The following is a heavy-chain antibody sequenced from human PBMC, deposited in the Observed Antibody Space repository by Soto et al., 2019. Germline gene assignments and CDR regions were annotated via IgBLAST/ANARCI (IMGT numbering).Heavy chain of an antibody. J-gene: IGHJ4*02. D-gene: IGHD3-22*01. CDR3: ARGDSSGYYFFGY. V-gene: IGHV4-34*01. CDR2: INHSGST. CDR1: GGSFSGYY. Sequence: SETLSLTCAVYGGSFSGYYWSWIRQPPGKGLEWIGEINHSGSTNYNPSLKSRVTISVDTSKNQFSLKLSSVTAADTAVYYCARGDSSGYYFFGYWGQGTLVTVSS.